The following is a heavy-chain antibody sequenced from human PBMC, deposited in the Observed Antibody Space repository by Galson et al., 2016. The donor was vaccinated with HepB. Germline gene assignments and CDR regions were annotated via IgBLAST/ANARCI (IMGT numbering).Heavy chain of an antibody. D-gene: IGHD2/OR15-2a*01. J-gene: IGHJ3*02. Sequence: SLRLSCAASGFTFPNYNMNWVRQAPGKGLEWVSSISSRGSYISYADAVEGRFTISRDNPRNSLYLQMNSLETEDTALYYCARPSGKYSGGFDIWGQGTMVTVSS. CDR2: ISSRGSYI. V-gene: IGHV3-21*04. CDR3: ARPSGKYSGGFDI. CDR1: GFTFPNYN.